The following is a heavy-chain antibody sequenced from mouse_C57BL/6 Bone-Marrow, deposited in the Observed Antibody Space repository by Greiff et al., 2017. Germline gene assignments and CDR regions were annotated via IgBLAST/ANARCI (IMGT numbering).Heavy chain of an antibody. V-gene: IGHV1-54*01. D-gene: IGHD4-1*01. J-gene: IGHJ2*01. CDR1: GYAFTNYL. Sequence: QVQLKQSGAELVRPGTSVKVSCKASGYAFTNYLIEWVKQRPGQGLEWIGVINPGSGGTHYNEKFKGKATLTADKSSSTAYMQLSSLTSEDSAVYFCARMGPYYFDYWGQGTTLTVSS. CDR2: INPGSGGT. CDR3: ARMGPYYFDY.